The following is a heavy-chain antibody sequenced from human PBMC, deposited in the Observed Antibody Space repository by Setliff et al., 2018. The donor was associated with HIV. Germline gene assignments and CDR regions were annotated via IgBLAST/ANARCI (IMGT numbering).Heavy chain of an antibody. Sequence: PGGSLRLSCAASGFTFSNAWMSWVRQAPGKGLEWVGRIKSIIDNGTIDYAAPVKGRFTISRDDSKNTMFLQMSSLKSEDTAVYYCTTDRSIAVAVAAHLPLSSEDSWGQGTLVTVSS. CDR2: IKSIIDNGTI. D-gene: IGHD2-15*01. V-gene: IGHV3-15*01. CDR1: GFTFSNAW. CDR3: TTDRSIAVAVAAHLPLSSEDS. J-gene: IGHJ4*02.